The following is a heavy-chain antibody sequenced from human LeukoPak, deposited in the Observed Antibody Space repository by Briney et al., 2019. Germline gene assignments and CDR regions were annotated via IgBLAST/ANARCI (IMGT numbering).Heavy chain of an antibody. J-gene: IGHJ4*02. V-gene: IGHV5-51*01. CDR3: ARLRYCSSTSCSSHPFDY. Sequence: GESLQISRKGSGYSFTSYWIGWVRQMPGKGLEWMGIIYPGDSDTRYSPSFQGQVTISADKSISTAYLQWSSLKASDTAMYYCARLRYCSSTSCSSHPFDYWGQGTLVTVSS. CDR1: GYSFTSYW. D-gene: IGHD2-2*01. CDR2: IYPGDSDT.